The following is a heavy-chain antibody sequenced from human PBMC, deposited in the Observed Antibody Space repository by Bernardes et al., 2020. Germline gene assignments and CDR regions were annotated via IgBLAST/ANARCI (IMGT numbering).Heavy chain of an antibody. D-gene: IGHD3-10*01. CDR2: IYYSGST. Sequence: SETLSLTCTVSGGSISSSSYYWGWIRQPPGKGLEWIGSIYYSGSTYYNPSLKSRVTISVDTSKNQFSLKLSSVTAADTAVYYCAISLRVRGVISGSYWYFDLWGRGTLVTVSS. CDR1: GGSISSSSYY. V-gene: IGHV4-39*01. CDR3: AISLRVRGVISGSYWYFDL. J-gene: IGHJ2*01.